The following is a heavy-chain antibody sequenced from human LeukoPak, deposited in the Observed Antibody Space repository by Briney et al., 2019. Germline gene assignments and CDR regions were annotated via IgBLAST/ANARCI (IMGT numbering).Heavy chain of an antibody. CDR3: ARDPRYYYDSSGYYP. J-gene: IGHJ4*02. D-gene: IGHD3-22*01. Sequence: GASVKVSCKASGYTFTSYAMHWVRQAPGQRLEWMGWINAGNGNTKYSQKFQGRVTITRDTSASTAYMELSSLRSEGTAVYYCARDPRYYYDSSGYYPWGQGTLVTVSS. V-gene: IGHV1-3*01. CDR1: GYTFTSYA. CDR2: INAGNGNT.